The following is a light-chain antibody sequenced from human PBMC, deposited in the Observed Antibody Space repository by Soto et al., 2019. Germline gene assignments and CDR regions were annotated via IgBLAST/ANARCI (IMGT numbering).Light chain of an antibody. J-gene: IGKJ2*01. V-gene: IGKV3-20*01. CDR1: QSVSSNY. CDR3: QQYGSSTQYT. CDR2: GAS. Sequence: EIVLTQSPGTLALSPGERATLSCRASQSVSSNYLAWHQQKPGQAPRLLIYGASSRATGIPDRFSGSGSGTDFTLTISRLEPEDFAVYYCQQYGSSTQYTFGQGTKLEIK.